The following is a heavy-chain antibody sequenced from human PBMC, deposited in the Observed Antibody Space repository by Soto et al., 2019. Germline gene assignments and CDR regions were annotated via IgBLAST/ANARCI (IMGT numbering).Heavy chain of an antibody. CDR1: GFTFSDYY. D-gene: IGHD3-3*01. Sequence: QVPLVESGGGLVKPGGSLRLSCAASGFTFSDYYMSWIRQAPGKGLEWVSYISSSGSTIYYADSVKGRFTISRDNAKNSLYLQMNSLRAEDTAVYYCARVQYYDFWSGYYPPYGYYGMDVWGQGTTVTVSS. CDR2: ISSSGSTI. CDR3: ARVQYYDFWSGYYPPYGYYGMDV. V-gene: IGHV3-11*01. J-gene: IGHJ6*02.